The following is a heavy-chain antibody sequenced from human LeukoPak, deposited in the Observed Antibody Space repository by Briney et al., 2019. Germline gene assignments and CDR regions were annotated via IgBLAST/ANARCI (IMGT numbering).Heavy chain of an antibody. V-gene: IGHV1-3*01. CDR1: GYTFTSYA. D-gene: IGHD3-10*01. CDR3: ARDLITMVRGVIIVNYYYGMDV. CDR2: INAGNGNT. Sequence: ASVKVSCKASGYTFTSYAMHWVRQAPGQRLEWMGWINAGNGNTKNSQKFQGRVTITRDTSASTAYMELSSLRSEDTAVYYCARDLITMVRGVIIVNYYYGMDVWGQGTTVTVSS. J-gene: IGHJ6*02.